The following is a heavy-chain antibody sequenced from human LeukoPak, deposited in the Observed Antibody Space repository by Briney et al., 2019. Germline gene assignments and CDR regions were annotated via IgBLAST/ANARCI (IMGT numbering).Heavy chain of an antibody. V-gene: IGHV3-30-3*01. CDR1: GFTFKYHA. Sequence: GGSLRLSCVASGFTFKYHAINWVRQAPGKGLEWVAFISNDGTNTYYADSMKGRFTISRDDSKNTLYLQMNSLRADDTAVYYCARDSYSSTWSSYYHYYAVDLWGPGTTVTVSS. CDR2: ISNDGTNT. J-gene: IGHJ6*02. CDR3: ARDSYSSTWSSYYHYYAVDL. D-gene: IGHD6-13*01.